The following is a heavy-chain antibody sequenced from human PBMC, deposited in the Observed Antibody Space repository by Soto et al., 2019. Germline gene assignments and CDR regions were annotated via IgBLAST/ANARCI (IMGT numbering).Heavy chain of an antibody. Sequence: QAQLVQSGAEVKKSGASVRVSCKASGYTLTNYGVTWVRQAPGQGLEWLGRVTPYKADTNSAQNLQGRDTMATDTSTNTAYLELRSLRSDDTAVYCCATDGTSNSGNLYAFDIWGQGTMVNVSA. J-gene: IGHJ3*02. CDR1: GYTLTNYG. D-gene: IGHD5-12*01. V-gene: IGHV1-18*04. CDR3: ATDGTSNSGNLYAFDI. CDR2: VTPYKADT.